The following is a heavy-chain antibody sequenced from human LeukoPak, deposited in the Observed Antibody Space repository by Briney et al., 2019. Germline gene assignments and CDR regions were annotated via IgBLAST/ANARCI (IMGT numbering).Heavy chain of an antibody. V-gene: IGHV4-59*11. CDR3: ARRRLYYYMDV. Sequence: PSETLSRTCTVSGGSISSHYWSWIRQPPGKGLEWIGYIYYSGSTNYNPSLKSRVTISVDTSKNQFSLKLSSVTAADTAVYYCARRRLYYYMDVWGKGTTVTVSS. CDR2: IYYSGST. J-gene: IGHJ6*03. CDR1: GGSISSHY.